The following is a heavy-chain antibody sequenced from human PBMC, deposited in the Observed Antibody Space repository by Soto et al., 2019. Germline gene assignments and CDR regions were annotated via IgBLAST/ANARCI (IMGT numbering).Heavy chain of an antibody. CDR2: IYYSGST. V-gene: IGHV4-59*01. J-gene: IGHJ5*02. D-gene: IGHD2-21*01. Sequence: SETLSLTCTVSGGSISSYYWSWIRQPPGKGLEWIGYIYYSGSTNYNPSLKSRVTISVDTSKNQFSLKLSSVTAADTAVYYCARSLFRSWFDPWGQGTLVNVSS. CDR1: GGSISSYY. CDR3: ARSLFRSWFDP.